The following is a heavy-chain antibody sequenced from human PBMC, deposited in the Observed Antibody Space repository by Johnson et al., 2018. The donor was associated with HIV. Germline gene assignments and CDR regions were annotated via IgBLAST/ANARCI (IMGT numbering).Heavy chain of an antibody. Sequence: VQLVESGGGLIQPGGSLRLSCAASGFTVSSNYMSWVRQAPGKGLEWVSVIYSGGSTYYADSVNGRFTISRDNSKNTLYLQMNSLRAEDTAVYYCARVGGGIQLWSDAFDIWGQGTMVTVSS. D-gene: IGHD5-18*01. CDR3: ARVGGGIQLWSDAFDI. CDR2: IYSGGST. J-gene: IGHJ3*02. CDR1: GFTVSSNY. V-gene: IGHV3-53*01.